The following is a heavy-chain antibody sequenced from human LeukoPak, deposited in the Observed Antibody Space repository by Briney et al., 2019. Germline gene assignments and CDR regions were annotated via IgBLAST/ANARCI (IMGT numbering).Heavy chain of an antibody. V-gene: IGHV5-51*01. D-gene: IGHD3-10*01. Sequence: GESLNISCKGSGYSFTSYWIGWVRQMPGKGLEWMGIIYPGDSDTRYSPSFQGQVTISADKSISTAYLQWSSLKASDTAMYYCASRHYGSGSYLSGYAFDIWGQGTMVTVSS. CDR2: IYPGDSDT. CDR1: GYSFTSYW. J-gene: IGHJ3*02. CDR3: ASRHYGSGSYLSGYAFDI.